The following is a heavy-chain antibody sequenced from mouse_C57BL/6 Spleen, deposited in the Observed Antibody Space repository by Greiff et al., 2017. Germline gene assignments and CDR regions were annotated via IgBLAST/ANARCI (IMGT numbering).Heavy chain of an antibody. CDR2: IDPANGDT. J-gene: IGHJ2*01. V-gene: IGHV14-4*01. Sequence: EVQLQEPGAELVRPGASVKLSCTASGFNFTDYYMHWVKQRPEQGLEWIGWIDPANGDTDYASKFQGKATITVDTSSNTAYLQLSRLTSEDPAVYYCTTGDFFDYWGQGTTLTVSS. CDR3: TTGDFFDY. CDR1: GFNFTDYY.